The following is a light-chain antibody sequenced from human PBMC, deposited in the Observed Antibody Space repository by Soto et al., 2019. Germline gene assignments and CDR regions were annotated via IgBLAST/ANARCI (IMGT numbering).Light chain of an antibody. Sequence: QSVLTQPPSASGTPGQRVTISCSGSSSNIGSRTVDWYQQFPGTAPKLLIYSNSQRPSGVPDRFTGSKSDTSASLAISGLQSDDEADYYCAAWDDSLNGVVFGGGTKVTVL. J-gene: IGLJ2*01. CDR2: SNS. V-gene: IGLV1-44*01. CDR3: AAWDDSLNGVV. CDR1: SSNIGSRT.